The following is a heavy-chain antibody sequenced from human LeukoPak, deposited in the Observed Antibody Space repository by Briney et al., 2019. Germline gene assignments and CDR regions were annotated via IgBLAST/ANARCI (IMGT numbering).Heavy chain of an antibody. CDR1: GFTFKRYA. V-gene: IGHV3-30*04. CDR3: ARGRSVYGSGSYSDY. CDR2: MSYDGNFT. D-gene: IGHD3-10*01. Sequence: GRSLTPSCAASGFTFKRYAMHWVRQAPGKGLEWVTIMSYDGNFTYYSDSVKGRFTISRDNSNDTLYLQMNSLRADDTAIYYCARGRSVYGSGSYSDYWGQGTLVTVSS. J-gene: IGHJ4*02.